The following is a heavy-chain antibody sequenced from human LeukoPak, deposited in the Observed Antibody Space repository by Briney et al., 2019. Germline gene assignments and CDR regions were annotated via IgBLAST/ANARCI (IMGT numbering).Heavy chain of an antibody. CDR1: GGSLSDYY. Sequence: SETLSLTCTVSGGSLSDYYWTWVRQPPGKGLEWIGYIYYSGSTNYNPSLKSRVTISVDTSKNQFSLKLSSVTAADTAVYYCAREANLLRYFDWFSYYYYMDVWGKGTTVTVSS. V-gene: IGHV4-59*12. CDR2: IYYSGST. D-gene: IGHD3-9*01. J-gene: IGHJ6*03. CDR3: AREANLLRYFDWFSYYYYMDV.